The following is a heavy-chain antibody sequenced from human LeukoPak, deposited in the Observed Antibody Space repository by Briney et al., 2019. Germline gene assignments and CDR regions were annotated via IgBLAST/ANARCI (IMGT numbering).Heavy chain of an antibody. CDR2: IYTSGST. D-gene: IGHD6-13*01. Sequence: PSETLSLTCTVSGGSMSGYYWSWIRQPAGKGLEWIGRIYTSGSTNFNPSLKSRVTMSVDTSKNQFSLKLNSVTAADTAVYYCARVVASAGNGFNYYMDVWGKGTTVTISS. V-gene: IGHV4-4*07. J-gene: IGHJ6*03. CDR1: GGSMSGYY. CDR3: ARVVASAGNGFNYYMDV.